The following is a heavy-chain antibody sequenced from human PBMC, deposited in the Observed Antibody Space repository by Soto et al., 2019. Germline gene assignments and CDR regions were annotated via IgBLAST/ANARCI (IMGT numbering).Heavy chain of an antibody. V-gene: IGHV1-69*06. CDR1: GATLTSYA. D-gene: IGHD2-15*01. Sequence: ASVKVSCKASGATLTSYAISWVRQAPGQELTSVGWIIHIFGTANYAQKFQGGITITGDNSTSRAYMALSSLRSEDTAVYYCASRVLVVEGYWSGGSCPPYYGMDVWGQGTTVTVSS. CDR2: IIHIFGTA. J-gene: IGHJ6*02. CDR3: ASRVLVVEGYWSGGSCPPYYGMDV.